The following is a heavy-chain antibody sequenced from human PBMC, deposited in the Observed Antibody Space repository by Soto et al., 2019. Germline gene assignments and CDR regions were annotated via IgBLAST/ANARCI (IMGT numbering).Heavy chain of an antibody. CDR2: IWYDGSNK. Sequence: GGSLRLSCAASGFTFSSYGMHWVRQAPGKGLEWVAVIWYDGSNKYYADSVKGRFTISRDNSKNTLYLQMNSLRAEDTAVYYCARDPRPYYYGSGSYQNYFDYWGQGTLVTVSS. D-gene: IGHD3-10*01. CDR1: GFTFSSYG. V-gene: IGHV3-33*01. CDR3: ARDPRPYYYGSGSYQNYFDY. J-gene: IGHJ4*02.